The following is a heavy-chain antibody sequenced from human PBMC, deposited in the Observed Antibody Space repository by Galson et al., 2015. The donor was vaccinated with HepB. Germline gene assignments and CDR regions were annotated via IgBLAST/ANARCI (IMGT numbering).Heavy chain of an antibody. Sequence: QSGAEVKKPGESLRISCKGAGYSFTNYWITWARQMPGKGLEWMGRIEPSDSYTDYSPSFEGHVTISADKSVTTAYLQWSSLKASDTAIYYCARLRFGSSSPGVFEYWGQGTLVTVSS. V-gene: IGHV5-10-1*01. CDR1: GYSFTNYW. CDR2: IEPSDSYT. D-gene: IGHD6-6*01. J-gene: IGHJ4*02. CDR3: ARLRFGSSSPGVFEY.